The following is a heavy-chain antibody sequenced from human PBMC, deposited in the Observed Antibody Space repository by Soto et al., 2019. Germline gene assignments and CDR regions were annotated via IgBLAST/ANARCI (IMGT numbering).Heavy chain of an antibody. CDR2: ISRSSSHI. D-gene: IGHD4-17*01. J-gene: IGHJ6*02. CDR3: ARDGAPMSDYGDYEYYYYGLDV. CDR1: GFTFSGYS. V-gene: IGHV3-21*01. Sequence: PGGSLRLSCVASGFTFSGYSMNWVRQAPGKGLEWVSSISRSSSHIYYADSVKGRFTISRDNAKNSLYPQTNSLRAEDTAVYYCARDGAPMSDYGDYEYYYYGLDVWGQGTTVTVSS.